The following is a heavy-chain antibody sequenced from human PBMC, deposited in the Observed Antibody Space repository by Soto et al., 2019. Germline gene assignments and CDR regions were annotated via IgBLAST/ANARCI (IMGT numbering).Heavy chain of an antibody. CDR3: VRWGQDRTLD. Sequence: QVQLVESGGGVVQPGRSLRLSCGASGFTFSSHGMHWIRQAPGKGLEWVAVIWYDGSNKYYADSVQGRFTIARDNSKNTVSLQMSSLRVEDTAVYYCVRWGQDRTLDWGPGTLVIVS. J-gene: IGHJ4*02. D-gene: IGHD2-15*01. CDR1: GFTFSSHG. V-gene: IGHV3-33*01. CDR2: IWYDGSNK.